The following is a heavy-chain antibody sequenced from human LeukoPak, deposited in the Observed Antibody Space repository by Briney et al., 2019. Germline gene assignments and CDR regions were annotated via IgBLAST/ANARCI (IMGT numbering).Heavy chain of an antibody. V-gene: IGHV4-59*01. CDR3: ARHSSNWYYFDY. CDR2: IYYSGST. Sequence: SETLSLTCTVSGGSISSYYWSWVRQPPGKGLEWIGYIYYSGSTNYNPSLKSRVTISVDTSKNQFSLKLSSVTAADTAVYYCARHSSNWYYFDYWGQGTLVTVSS. J-gene: IGHJ4*02. CDR1: GGSISSYY. D-gene: IGHD6-13*01.